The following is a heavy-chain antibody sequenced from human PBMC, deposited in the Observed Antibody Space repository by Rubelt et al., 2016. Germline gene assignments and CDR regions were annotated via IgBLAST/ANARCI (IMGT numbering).Heavy chain of an antibody. CDR3: ARLSSGWYYFDY. D-gene: IGHD6-19*01. CDR2: IYHSGST. J-gene: IGHJ4*02. V-gene: IGHV4-4*02. Sequence: ESGPGLVKPSGTLSLTCAVSGGSISSSNWWSWVRQPPGKGLEWIGEIYHSGSTYYNPSLKSRVTISVDTSKNQFSLKLSSVTAADTAVYYCARLSSGWYYFDYWGQGTLVTVSS. CDR1: GGSISSSNW.